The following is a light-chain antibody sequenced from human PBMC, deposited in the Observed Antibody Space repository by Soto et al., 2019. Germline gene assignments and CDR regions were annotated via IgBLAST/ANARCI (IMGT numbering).Light chain of an antibody. J-gene: IGKJ2*01. V-gene: IGKV3-15*01. CDR3: QQYNNRPPHIYT. Sequence: EIVMTQSPATLSVSPGERVTLSCRASQSVGNDLAWYQQKPGQAPRLLIYGASTRATGIPARFSGSGSGTEFTLTISRLQSEDFAVYYCQQYNNRPPHIYTFGQGTKLEIK. CDR2: GAS. CDR1: QSVGND.